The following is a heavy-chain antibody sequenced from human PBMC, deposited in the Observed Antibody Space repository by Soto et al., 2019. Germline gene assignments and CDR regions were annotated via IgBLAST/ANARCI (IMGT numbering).Heavy chain of an antibody. Sequence: QVQLVQSGADVKKPGASVKVSCKASGYNFTSYGISWVRQAPGQGLEWMGWISPHNDRTKYARRFQDRVTMTTETSTSTVYMELGSLRSHDTVVYYCASDLYYSSGRYFDHDAFDIWGQGTVVTVSS. CDR2: ISPHNDRT. CDR3: ASDLYYSSGRYFDHDAFDI. V-gene: IGHV1-18*01. J-gene: IGHJ3*02. D-gene: IGHD6-19*01. CDR1: GYNFTSYG.